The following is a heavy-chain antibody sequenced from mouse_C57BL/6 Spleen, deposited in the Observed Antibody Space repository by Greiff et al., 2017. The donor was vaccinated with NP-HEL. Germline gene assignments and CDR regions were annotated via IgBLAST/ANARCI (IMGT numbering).Heavy chain of an antibody. Sequence: VQLQQPGAELVRPGSSVKLSCKASGYTFTSYWMHWVKQRPIQGLEWIGNIDPSDSETHYNQKFKDKATLTVDKSSSTAYMQLSSLTSEDSAVYYCARWAYGSSYEGHFDYWGQGTTLTVPS. V-gene: IGHV1-52*01. CDR2: IDPSDSET. D-gene: IGHD1-1*01. CDR3: ARWAYGSSYEGHFDY. J-gene: IGHJ2*01. CDR1: GYTFTSYW.